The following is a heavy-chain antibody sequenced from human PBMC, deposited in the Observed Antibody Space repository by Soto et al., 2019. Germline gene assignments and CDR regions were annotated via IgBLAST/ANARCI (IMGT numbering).Heavy chain of an antibody. J-gene: IGHJ6*03. Sequence: GGSLRLSCAASGFTFSSYSMNWVRQAPGKGLEWVSYISSSSSTIYYADSVKGRFTISRDNAKNSLYLQMNSLRAEDTAVYYCASYEYPRKYYYYYMDVWGKGTTVTVSS. CDR3: ASYEYPRKYYYYYMDV. CDR1: GFTFSSYS. D-gene: IGHD3-16*01. CDR2: ISSSSSTI. V-gene: IGHV3-48*01.